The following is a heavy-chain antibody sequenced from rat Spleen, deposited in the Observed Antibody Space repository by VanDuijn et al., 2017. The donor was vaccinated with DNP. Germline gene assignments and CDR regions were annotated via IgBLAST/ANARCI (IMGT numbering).Heavy chain of an antibody. J-gene: IGHJ2*01. CDR2: ITNSGSDT. CDR3: TTRGNYGGYDY. D-gene: IGHD1-11*01. V-gene: IGHV5-25*01. Sequence: EVQLVESGGGLVQPGRSLKLSCAASGFTLSDFYMGWVRQAPPTGLEWVASITNSGSDTKYRDSVQGRFTISRDNAKNTLYLQMDSLRSEDTATYYCTTRGNYGGYDYWGQGVMVTVSS. CDR1: GFTLSDFY.